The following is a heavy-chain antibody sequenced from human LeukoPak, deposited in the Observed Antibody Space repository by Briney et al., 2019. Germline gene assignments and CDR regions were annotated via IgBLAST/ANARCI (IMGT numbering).Heavy chain of an antibody. CDR1: GFTFSSYW. CDR3: ARVGGSYDSY. J-gene: IGHJ4*02. D-gene: IGHD1-26*01. Sequence: GGSLRISCTASGFTFSSYWMTWVRQAPGKGLEWVSYISSSSSTIYYADSVKGRFTISRDNAKNSLYLQMNSLRAEDTAVYYCARVGGSYDSYWGQGTLVTVSS. CDR2: ISSSSSTI. V-gene: IGHV3-48*01.